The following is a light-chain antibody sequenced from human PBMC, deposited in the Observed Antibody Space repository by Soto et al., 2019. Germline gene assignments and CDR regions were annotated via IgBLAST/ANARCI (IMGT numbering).Light chain of an antibody. CDR2: GAS. CDR3: QQYDNLSWT. J-gene: IGKJ1*01. CDR1: QSVSNNY. V-gene: IGKV3-20*01. Sequence: IVLTQSPGTLSLSPGERATLSCRASQSVSNNYLAWYQQKPGQAPRLLIYGASNRATGIPDRFSGSGSGTDFTLTISRLEPEDFAVYYCQQYDNLSWTFGQGTKVDI.